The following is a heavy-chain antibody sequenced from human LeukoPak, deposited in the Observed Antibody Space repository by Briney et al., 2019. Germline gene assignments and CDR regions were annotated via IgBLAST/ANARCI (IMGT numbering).Heavy chain of an antibody. Sequence: GGSLRLSCAASGFTFGDYGMSWVRQAPGKGLEWVSGINWNGGSTGYADSVKGRFTISRDNAKNSLYLQMNSLRAEDTALYYCARRIAAYYYMDVWGKGTTVTVSS. V-gene: IGHV3-20*04. CDR2: INWNGGST. CDR3: ARRIAAYYYMDV. J-gene: IGHJ6*03. CDR1: GFTFGDYG. D-gene: IGHD6-13*01.